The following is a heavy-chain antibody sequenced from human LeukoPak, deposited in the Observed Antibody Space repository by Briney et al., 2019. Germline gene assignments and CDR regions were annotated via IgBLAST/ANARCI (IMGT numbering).Heavy chain of an antibody. CDR3: AVETSDHRY. V-gene: IGHV3-23*01. CDR1: GVTFSSFA. D-gene: IGHD6-6*01. J-gene: IGHJ4*02. Sequence: GFLRLSGAARGVTFSSFARTSVRQAPGKGLEWVSSITNTGSGTFYADSVKGRFIISRDNSKNTLFLQMNSLSAEDSAVYSWAVETSDHRYWGQGTLVTVSS. CDR2: ITNTGSGT.